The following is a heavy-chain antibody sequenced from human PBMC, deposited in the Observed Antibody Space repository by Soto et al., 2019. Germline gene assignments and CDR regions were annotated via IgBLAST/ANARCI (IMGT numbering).Heavy chain of an antibody. CDR2: ISYDGSNK. V-gene: IGHV3-30*18. D-gene: IGHD2-2*01. J-gene: IGHJ4*02. CDR3: AKTLTGYCSSTSCYGFDY. CDR1: GFTFSSYG. Sequence: QVQLVESGGGVVQPGRSLRLSCAASGFTFSSYGMHWVRQAPGKGLEGVAVISYDGSNKYYADSVKGRFTISRDNSKNTLYLQMNSLRAEDTAVYYCAKTLTGYCSSTSCYGFDYWGQGTLVTVSS.